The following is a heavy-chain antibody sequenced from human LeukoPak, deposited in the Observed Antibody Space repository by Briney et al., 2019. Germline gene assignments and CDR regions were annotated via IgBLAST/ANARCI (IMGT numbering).Heavy chain of an antibody. CDR2: ISWNSGSI. Sequence: GGPLRLSCAASGFTYDDYAMHCVRQAPGKGLEWVSGISWNSGSIGYADSVKGRFTISRDNAKNSLYLQMNSLRAEDTALYYCAKDYIAALPGAKYYYYYYYMDVWGKGTTVTVSS. CDR3: AKDYIAALPGAKYYYYYYYMDV. V-gene: IGHV3-9*01. J-gene: IGHJ6*03. CDR1: GFTYDDYA. D-gene: IGHD6-6*01.